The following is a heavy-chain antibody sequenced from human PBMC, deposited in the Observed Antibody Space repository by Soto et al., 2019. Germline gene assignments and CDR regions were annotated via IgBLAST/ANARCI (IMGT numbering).Heavy chain of an antibody. Sequence: GGSLRLSCAASGFNFSSYSMNWVRQAPGKGLEWVSAISGSGGSTYYADSVKGRFTISRDNSKDTLYLQMNSLRAEDTAVYYCAKDSVYHTPYYGMDVWGQGPTVTVSS. V-gene: IGHV3-23*01. CDR2: ISGSGGST. CDR3: AKDSVYHTPYYGMDV. J-gene: IGHJ6*02. CDR1: GFNFSSYS. D-gene: IGHD2-2*01.